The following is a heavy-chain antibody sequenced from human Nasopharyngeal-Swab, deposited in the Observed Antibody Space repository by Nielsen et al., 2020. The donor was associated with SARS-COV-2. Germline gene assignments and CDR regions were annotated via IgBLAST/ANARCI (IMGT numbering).Heavy chain of an antibody. D-gene: IGHD3-22*01. V-gene: IGHV2-26*01. J-gene: IGHJ3*02. Sequence: WIRQPPGKALEWLAHIFSNDEKSYSTSLKSRLTISKDTSKSQVVLTMTNMDPVDTATVYFALLDFDSSGYYSAFDIWGQGTMVTVSS. CDR2: IFSNDEK. CDR3: ALLDFDSSGYYSAFDI.